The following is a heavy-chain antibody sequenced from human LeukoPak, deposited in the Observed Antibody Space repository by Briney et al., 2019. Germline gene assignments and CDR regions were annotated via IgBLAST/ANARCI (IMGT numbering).Heavy chain of an antibody. CDR2: ISGSGGST. J-gene: IGHJ5*02. CDR1: GLTFSSYA. Sequence: GGSLRLSCAASGLTFSSYAMSWVRQAPGKGLEWVSAISGSGGSTYYADSVKGRFTISRDSSKNTLYLQMNSLRAEDTAVYYCAKGGYCSGGSCYNWFDPWGQGTLVTVSS. V-gene: IGHV3-23*01. D-gene: IGHD2-15*01. CDR3: AKGGYCSGGSCYNWFDP.